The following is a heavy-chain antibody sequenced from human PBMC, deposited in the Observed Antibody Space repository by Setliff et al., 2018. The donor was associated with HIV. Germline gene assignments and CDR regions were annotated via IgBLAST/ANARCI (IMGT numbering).Heavy chain of an antibody. Sequence: PSETLSLTCTVSGGSISSYYWSWIRRPPGKGLEWIGYINTSGTTNYNPSLKSRVTISVDTSKNQFSLKLSSVTAADTAVYFCARQTYYYDNSGHNWFDPWGQGTLVTV. V-gene: IGHV4-4*09. J-gene: IGHJ5*02. CDR1: GGSISSYY. CDR3: ARQTYYYDNSGHNWFDP. CDR2: INTSGTT. D-gene: IGHD3-22*01.